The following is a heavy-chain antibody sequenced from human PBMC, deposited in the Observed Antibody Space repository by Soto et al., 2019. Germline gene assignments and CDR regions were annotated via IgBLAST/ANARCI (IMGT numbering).Heavy chain of an antibody. CDR3: ATSVGIAPTGEDGMDV. J-gene: IGHJ6*02. D-gene: IGHD2-8*02. V-gene: IGHV1-69*13. Sequence: AASVKVSCKASGGTFRFYGFSWVRQARGQGPEWTGGIIPILTTPNYAPKFQDRVTIVADESTTTVYMELSSLRFDDTAVYYCATSVGIAPTGEDGMDVWGQGTSVTVSS. CDR2: IIPILTTP. CDR1: GGTFRFYG.